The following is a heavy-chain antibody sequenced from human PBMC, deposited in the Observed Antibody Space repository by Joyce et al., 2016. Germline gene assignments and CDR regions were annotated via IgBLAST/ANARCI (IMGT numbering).Heavy chain of an antibody. CDR3: ARDPLRDFDWLPMGYLDY. J-gene: IGHJ4*02. V-gene: IGHV3-30-3*01. CDR1: GFTFSNYA. D-gene: IGHD3-9*01. Sequence: QVQLVESGGGVVQPGRSLRLSCAASGFTFSNYAMNWVRQAPGKVLEWVAVISYDGSNKYNADSVKGRFTISRDNSKNTLYLQLHSLRTDDTAVYYCARDPLRDFDWLPMGYLDYWGQGTLVTVSS. CDR2: ISYDGSNK.